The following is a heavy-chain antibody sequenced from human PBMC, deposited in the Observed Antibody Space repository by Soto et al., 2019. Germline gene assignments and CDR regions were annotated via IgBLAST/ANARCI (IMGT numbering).Heavy chain of an antibody. V-gene: IGHV1-18*01. CDR1: GNTLASDG. J-gene: IGHJ5*02. Sequence: QVQVVQSGGEVKKPGASVKVSCKASGNTLASDGFTWVRQAPGQGLEWMGWINGYNGNTNYAQKFRGRVTMTTDTSTRTAYMERRTLTSDDTAVYFCARVECSSTSCTWFDPWGQGTLVTVSS. CDR3: ARVECSSTSCTWFDP. CDR2: INGYNGNT. D-gene: IGHD2-2*01.